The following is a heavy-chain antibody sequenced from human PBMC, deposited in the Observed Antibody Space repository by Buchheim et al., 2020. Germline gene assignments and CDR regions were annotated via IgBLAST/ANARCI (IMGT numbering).Heavy chain of an antibody. J-gene: IGHJ4*02. D-gene: IGHD3/OR15-3a*01. Sequence: QVQLVQSGAEVKKPGASVKVSCKASGYTFTNYAVHWVRQAPGQRLEWMAWIIGGSGDTRYSQNFEGRVTLTRDTSASTAYMEFSSLTSEDTAVYYCAKDLGHYYFDYWGQGTL. CDR2: IIGGSGDT. CDR3: AKDLGHYYFDY. CDR1: GYTFTNYA. V-gene: IGHV1-3*01.